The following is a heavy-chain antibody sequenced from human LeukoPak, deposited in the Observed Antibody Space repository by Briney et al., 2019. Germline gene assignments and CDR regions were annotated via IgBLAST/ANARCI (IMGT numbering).Heavy chain of an antibody. D-gene: IGHD3-3*01. Sequence: GGSLRLSCAASGFTFSSYWMSWVRQAPGKGLEWVANIKQDGSEKYYVDSVKGRFTISRDNAKNSLYLQMNSLRAEDTAVYYCARLSGITIFGVVNDNWFDPWGQGTLVTVSS. CDR2: IKQDGSEK. CDR3: ARLSGITIFGVVNDNWFDP. J-gene: IGHJ5*02. V-gene: IGHV3-7*01. CDR1: GFTFSSYW.